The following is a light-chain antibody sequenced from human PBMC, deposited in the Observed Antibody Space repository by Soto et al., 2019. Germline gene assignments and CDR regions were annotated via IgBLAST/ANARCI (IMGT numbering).Light chain of an antibody. CDR1: QSVLYTSNNQKF. Sequence: DLVMTQSPQSLAVSLGERATIKCKSSQSVLYTSNNQKFLAWYQQKTGQPPKLLFYWASTRESGVPDRFSGRLSGTDFTLTINSLQAEDVAVYYCQQYYSLPGTFGRGTKVEGK. CDR3: QQYYSLPGT. CDR2: WAS. J-gene: IGKJ1*01. V-gene: IGKV4-1*01.